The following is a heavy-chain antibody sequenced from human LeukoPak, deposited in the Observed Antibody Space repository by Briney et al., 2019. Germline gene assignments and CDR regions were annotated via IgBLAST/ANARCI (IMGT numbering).Heavy chain of an antibody. Sequence: GGSLRLSCAASGFTFSGSVMHWVRQASGKGLEWVSGISPSGDITYYADSVKGRFTISRDNSKNTLYLEVISLTAEDTAVYYCAKDDAWLRFGEWSQGALVTVSS. CDR3: AKDDAWLRFGE. J-gene: IGHJ4*02. CDR1: GFTFSGSV. D-gene: IGHD3-10*01. CDR2: ISPSGDIT. V-gene: IGHV3-23*01.